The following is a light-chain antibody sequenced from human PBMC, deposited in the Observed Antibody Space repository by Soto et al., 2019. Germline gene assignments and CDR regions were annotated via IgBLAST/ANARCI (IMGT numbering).Light chain of an antibody. CDR3: QQYNKWPYT. J-gene: IGKJ2*01. Sequence: EIVMTQSPATLSVSPGGSATLSCRASQQVSSNLAWYRQKPGQAPTLLIYRASTRAPGIPATFSGSVSGTEFTLPIRILQSDDFSVYYFQQYNKWPYTFGKGTKLEI. V-gene: IGKV3-15*01. CDR1: QQVSSN. CDR2: RAS.